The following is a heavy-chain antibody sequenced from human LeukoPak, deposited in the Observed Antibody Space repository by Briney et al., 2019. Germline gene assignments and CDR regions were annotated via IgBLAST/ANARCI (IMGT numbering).Heavy chain of an antibody. J-gene: IGHJ4*02. V-gene: IGHV3-7*01. CDR3: ARDEPYCTNGVCKRGFDY. CDR2: IKQDGSEK. D-gene: IGHD2-8*01. CDR1: GFTFSTYR. Sequence: GGSPRLSCAASGFTFSTYRMSWVRQAPGKGLEWVANIKQDGSEKHYVDSVKGRFTISRDNAKNSLYLQMSSLRAEDTAVYYCARDEPYCTNGVCKRGFDYWGQGTLVTVSS.